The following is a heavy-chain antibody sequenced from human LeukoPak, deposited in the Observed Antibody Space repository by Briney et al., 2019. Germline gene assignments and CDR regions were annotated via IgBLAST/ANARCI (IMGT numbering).Heavy chain of an antibody. D-gene: IGHD3-22*01. V-gene: IGHV3-53*01. CDR1: GFTVSSNS. Sequence: GGSLRLSCTVSGFTVSSNSMSWVRQAPAKGLEWVSFIYSAGSTHYSDSVKGRFTISIDNSKNTLYLQMNSLRVEDTAVYYCARDPGYYDSSGYLDYWGQGTLVTVS. CDR3: ARDPGYYDSSGYLDY. J-gene: IGHJ4*02. CDR2: IYSAGST.